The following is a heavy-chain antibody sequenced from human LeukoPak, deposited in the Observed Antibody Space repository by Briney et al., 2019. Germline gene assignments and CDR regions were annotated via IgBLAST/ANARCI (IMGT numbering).Heavy chain of an antibody. J-gene: IGHJ4*02. D-gene: IGHD2/OR15-2a*01. CDR2: INSDGTTI. Sequence: PGGSLRLSCAASGFTFSSYEMNWVRQAPGKGLVWVSRINSDGTTIDYADSVKGRFTISRDNAKNTLYLQMNSLRDEDTAVYYCARAGYYRFDYWGQGTLATVSS. CDR1: GFTFSSYE. V-gene: IGHV3-74*01. CDR3: ARAGYYRFDY.